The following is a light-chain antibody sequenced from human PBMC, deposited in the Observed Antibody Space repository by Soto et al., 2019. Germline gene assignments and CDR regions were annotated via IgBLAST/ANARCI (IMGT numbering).Light chain of an antibody. CDR1: QNINNY. V-gene: IGKV1-39*01. Sequence: DIPMTQSPSSLSASVGDRVTITCRSSQNINNYLNWYQQRPGKAPKVIIYDASSLQSGVPSRFSGSGSGTDFTLTISGLQTEDFATYYCQQGFSAPPWTFGQGTKVEI. CDR2: DAS. J-gene: IGKJ1*01. CDR3: QQGFSAPPWT.